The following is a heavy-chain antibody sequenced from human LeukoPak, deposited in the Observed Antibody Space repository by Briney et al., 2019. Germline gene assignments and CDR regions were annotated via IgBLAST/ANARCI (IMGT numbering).Heavy chain of an antibody. CDR1: GGSISSSSYY. Sequence: SETLSLTCTVSGGSISSSSYYWGWIRQPPGKGLEWIGSIYYSGSTYYNPSLKSRVTISVDTSKNQFSLKLSSVTAADTAVYYCARENSGYGGIPERGDYWGQGTLVTVSS. CDR3: ARENSGYGGIPERGDY. CDR2: IYYSGST. V-gene: IGHV4-39*07. D-gene: IGHD5-12*01. J-gene: IGHJ4*02.